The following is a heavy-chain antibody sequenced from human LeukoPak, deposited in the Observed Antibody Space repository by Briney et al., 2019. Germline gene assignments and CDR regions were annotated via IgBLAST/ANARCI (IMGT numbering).Heavy chain of an antibody. CDR1: GYTFTSYD. Sequence: ASVKVSCKASGYTFTSYDINWMRQATGQGLEWMGWMNPNSGNTDYAQKFQGRVTMTKNTSKSTDYMKLSSLRSEDTAVYYCARSECSGGSCYAHRWFDPWGQGTLVTVSS. CDR2: MNPNSGNT. D-gene: IGHD2-15*01. V-gene: IGHV1-8*01. CDR3: ARSECSGGSCYAHRWFDP. J-gene: IGHJ5*02.